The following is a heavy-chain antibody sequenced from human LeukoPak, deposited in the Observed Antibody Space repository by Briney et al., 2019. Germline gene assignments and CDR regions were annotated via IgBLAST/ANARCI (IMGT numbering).Heavy chain of an antibody. CDR2: ISGSGGST. CDR3: TTDGRWDTATFDY. CDR1: GFTFSSYA. J-gene: IGHJ4*02. V-gene: IGHV3-23*01. D-gene: IGHD5-18*01. Sequence: PGGSLRLSCAASGFTFSSYAMSWVRQAPGKGLEWVSAISGSGGSTYYADSVKGRFTISRDNSKNTLYLQMNSLRAEDTAVYYCTTDGRWDTATFDYWGQGTLVTVSS.